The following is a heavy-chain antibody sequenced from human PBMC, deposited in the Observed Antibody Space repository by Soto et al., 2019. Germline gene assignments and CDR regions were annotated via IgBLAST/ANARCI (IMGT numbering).Heavy chain of an antibody. J-gene: IGHJ4*02. Sequence: ASVKVSCKASGYTFTSYYMHWVRQAPGQGLEWMGIINPSGGSTSYAQKFQGRVTMTRDTSTSTVYMELRSLRSDDTAVYYCARDSPYDFWSGYYSRYYFDYWGQGTLVTVSS. D-gene: IGHD3-3*01. V-gene: IGHV1-46*01. CDR1: GYTFTSYY. CDR2: INPSGGST. CDR3: ARDSPYDFWSGYYSRYYFDY.